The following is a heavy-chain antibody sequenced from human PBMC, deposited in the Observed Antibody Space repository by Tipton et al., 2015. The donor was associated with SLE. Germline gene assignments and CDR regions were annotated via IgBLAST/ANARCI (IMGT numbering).Heavy chain of an antibody. CDR2: IYLSGIT. CDR1: GASISSAGYY. Sequence: LSLTCAVSGASISSAGYYWSWIRQHPVRGLEWLGYIYLSGITYYNPSLKSRVTISADTSQNQFSLRLTSMTAADTAVYYCARDRQAAGGVYFDYWGQGALVSVSS. CDR3: ARDRQAAGGVYFDY. J-gene: IGHJ4*02. V-gene: IGHV4-31*11. D-gene: IGHD6-13*01.